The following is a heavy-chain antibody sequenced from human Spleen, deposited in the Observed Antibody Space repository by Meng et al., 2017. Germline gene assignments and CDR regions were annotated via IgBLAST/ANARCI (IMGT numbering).Heavy chain of an antibody. CDR3: ARHSGSYRGFDY. V-gene: IGHV4-31*03. CDR1: GGSISSDGYY. Sequence: QVHRQELGPGLVNPSQTPSLPFTVSGGSISSDGYYWSWIRQHPGKGLEWIGYIYYSGTTYYNPSLKSRVTISVDTSKNQFSLKLSSVTAADTAVYYCARHSGSYRGFDYWGQGTLVTVSS. CDR2: IYYSGTT. D-gene: IGHD1-26*01. J-gene: IGHJ4*02.